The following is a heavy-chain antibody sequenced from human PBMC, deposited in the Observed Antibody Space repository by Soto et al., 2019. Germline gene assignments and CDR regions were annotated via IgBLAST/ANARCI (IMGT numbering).Heavy chain of an antibody. CDR3: ARHIAVSGTRGFDY. J-gene: IGHJ4*02. CDR2: IYHTGNR. CDR1: GGSISDNW. Sequence: QVQLQESGPGLMQPSGTLSLTCAVSGGSISDNWWSWVRQPPGKGLEWIGEIYHTGNRHYNPSLEGRVTISVDKSKNHFSLNVNSVTAAHTAVYYCARHIAVSGTRGFDYWGQGILVTVSS. V-gene: IGHV4-4*02. D-gene: IGHD6-19*01.